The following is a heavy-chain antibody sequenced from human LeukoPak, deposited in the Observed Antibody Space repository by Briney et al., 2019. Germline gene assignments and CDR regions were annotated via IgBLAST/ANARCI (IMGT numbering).Heavy chain of an antibody. CDR2: MNPNSGNT. J-gene: IGHJ5*02. CDR1: GYTFTSYD. V-gene: IGHV1-8*01. D-gene: IGHD3-22*01. Sequence: ASVKVSCKASGYTFTSYDINWVRQATGQGLEWMGWMNPNSGNTGYAQKFQGRVTMTRNTSISTAYMELSSLRSEDTAVYYCARGRSPHYDSSGYFNWFDPWGQGTLVTVSS. CDR3: ARGRSPHYDSSGYFNWFDP.